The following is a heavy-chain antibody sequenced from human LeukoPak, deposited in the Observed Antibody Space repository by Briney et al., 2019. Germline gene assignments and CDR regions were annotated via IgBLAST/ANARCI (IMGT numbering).Heavy chain of an antibody. CDR1: GYTFTSYD. Sequence: ASVKVSCKASGYTFTSYDINWLRQATGQGLEWMGWMNPNSGNTGYAQKFQGRVTMTRNTSISTAYMELSSLRSEDTAVYYCARAHSSGWYNWFDPWGQGTLVTVSS. CDR3: ARAHSSGWYNWFDP. J-gene: IGHJ5*02. D-gene: IGHD6-19*01. CDR2: MNPNSGNT. V-gene: IGHV1-8*01.